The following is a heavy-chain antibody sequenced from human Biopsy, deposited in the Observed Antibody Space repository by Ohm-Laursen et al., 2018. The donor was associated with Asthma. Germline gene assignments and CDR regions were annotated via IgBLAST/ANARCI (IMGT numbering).Heavy chain of an antibody. CDR1: EFTFRSYA. CDR3: ARDVMEWYLPAFDF. Sequence: SLRLSCSASEFTFRSYAMNWVRQAPGKGLEWVAVGGSYYDGGLKYYADSVNGRFTVSRDDSKNTLYLQMNSLRPDDTAVYYCARDVMEWYLPAFDFWGQGTLVTVSS. V-gene: IGHV3-30-3*01. J-gene: IGHJ4*02. D-gene: IGHD3-3*01. CDR2: GGSYYDGGLK.